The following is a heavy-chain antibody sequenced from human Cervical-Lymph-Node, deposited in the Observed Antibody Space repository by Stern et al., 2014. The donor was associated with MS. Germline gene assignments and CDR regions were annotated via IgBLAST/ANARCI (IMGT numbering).Heavy chain of an antibody. CDR3: ARLSTVVDY. V-gene: IGHV4-59*08. CDR2: VYYSGTT. Sequence: VQLEESGPGLVKPSETLSLTCTVSGDSISSYYWSWIRQPPGKGLEWIGHVYYSGTTYYNPSLPGRVTISVDTSKKQFSLKLNSVTAADTAVYYCARLSTVVDYWGQGTLVTVSS. J-gene: IGHJ4*02. D-gene: IGHD4-23*01. CDR1: GDSISSYY.